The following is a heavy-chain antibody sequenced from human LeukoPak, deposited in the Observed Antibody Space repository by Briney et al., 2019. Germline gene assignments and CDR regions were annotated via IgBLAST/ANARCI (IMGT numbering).Heavy chain of an antibody. D-gene: IGHD2-8*02. V-gene: IGHV3-7*03. J-gene: IGHJ4*02. CDR1: GLTFSSYW. CDR3: ATYRQVLLPFES. CDR2: IKQDGSEK. Sequence: GGSLRLSCAASGLTFSSYWMSWVRQAPGKGLEWVANIKQDGSEKYYVDSVKGRFTISRDNSKSTLSLQMNSLRAEDTAIYYCATYRQVLLPFESWGQGTLVTVSS.